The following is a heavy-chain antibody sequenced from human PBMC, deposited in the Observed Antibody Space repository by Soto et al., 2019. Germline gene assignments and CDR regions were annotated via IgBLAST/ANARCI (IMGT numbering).Heavy chain of an antibody. CDR1: GFTFSSYA. V-gene: IGHV3-23*01. Sequence: GGSLRLSCAASGFTFSSYAMSWVRQAPGKGLEWVSAISGSGGSTYYADSVKGRFTISRDNSKNTLYLQMNSLRAEDTAVYYCARTGGYDWPSTPDYWGQGTLVTVSS. J-gene: IGHJ4*02. CDR3: ARTGGYDWPSTPDY. D-gene: IGHD5-12*01. CDR2: ISGSGGST.